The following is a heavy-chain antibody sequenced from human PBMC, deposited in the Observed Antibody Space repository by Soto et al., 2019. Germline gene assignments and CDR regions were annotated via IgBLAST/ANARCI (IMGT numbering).Heavy chain of an antibody. CDR1: GASISSFN. CDR2: LNIAGTI. Sequence: SETLSLTCSVSGASISSFNWNWVRQPAGKGPEWVGRLNIAGTINYNPSLKSRITMSMDTSKNQISLHLRSVTAADTAIYYCARDRGEYASSWFWYFSHWGHGTLVTVSS. V-gene: IGHV4-4*07. D-gene: IGHD6-13*01. J-gene: IGHJ2*01. CDR3: ARDRGEYASSWFWYFSH.